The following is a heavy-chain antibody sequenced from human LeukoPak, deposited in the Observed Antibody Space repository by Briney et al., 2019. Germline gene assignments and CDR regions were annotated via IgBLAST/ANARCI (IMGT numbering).Heavy chain of an antibody. CDR1: GGTFSSYA. J-gene: IGHJ6*02. CDR3: ARNDFWSGGGYYGMDV. Sequence: SVKVSCKASGGTFSSYAISWVRQAPGQGLEWMGGIIPIFGTANYAQKFQGRVTITADESTSTAYMELSSLRSEDTAVYYCARNDFWSGGGYYGMDVWGQGTTVTVSS. V-gene: IGHV1-69*13. D-gene: IGHD3-3*01. CDR2: IIPIFGTA.